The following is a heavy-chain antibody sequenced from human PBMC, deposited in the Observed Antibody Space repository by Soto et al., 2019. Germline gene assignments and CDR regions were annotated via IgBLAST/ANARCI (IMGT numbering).Heavy chain of an antibody. J-gene: IGHJ3*01. CDR2: ISFNSGSI. CDR3: ARDIEETQLLYDALDF. CDR1: GFSFDDYA. Sequence: CLRLSCVASGFSFDDYAMHWVRQAPGKGLEWVSGISFNSGSIGYAESVKGRFTISRDNARNSLYLQMNSLRAEDTALYYCARDIEETQLLYDALDFWGQGTMVTVSS. D-gene: IGHD2-2*01. V-gene: IGHV3-9*01.